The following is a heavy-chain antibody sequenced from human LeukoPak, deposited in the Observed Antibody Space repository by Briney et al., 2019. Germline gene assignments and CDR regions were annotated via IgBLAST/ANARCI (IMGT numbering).Heavy chain of an antibody. Sequence: SETLSLTCTVSGGSIRSYYWSWIRQPPGKGLEWIGYIYYSGSTNYNPSLKSRVTISVDTSKNQFSLKLSSVTAADTAVYYCARYPERFDYWGQGTLVTVSS. J-gene: IGHJ4*02. CDR1: GGSIRSYY. D-gene: IGHD1-1*01. V-gene: IGHV4-59*01. CDR2: IYYSGST. CDR3: ARYPERFDY.